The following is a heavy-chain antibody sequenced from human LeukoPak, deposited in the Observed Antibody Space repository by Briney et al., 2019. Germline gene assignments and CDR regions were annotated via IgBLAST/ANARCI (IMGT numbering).Heavy chain of an antibody. Sequence: PGGSLRLSCAASGFTFSSYSMNWVRQAPGKGLEWVSYISSSSSTIYYADSVKGRFTISRDNAKNSLYLQTNSLRAEDTAVYYCAREYCSGTSCPPYYYYMDVWGKGTTVTVSS. V-gene: IGHV3-48*01. CDR3: AREYCSGTSCPPYYYYMDV. D-gene: IGHD2-2*01. CDR2: ISSSSSTI. J-gene: IGHJ6*03. CDR1: GFTFSSYS.